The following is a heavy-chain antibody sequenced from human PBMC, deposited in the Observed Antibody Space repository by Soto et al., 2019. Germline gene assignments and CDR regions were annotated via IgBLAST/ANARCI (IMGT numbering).Heavy chain of an antibody. CDR3: ARGAINYYYGDV. CDR2: IKRDGSTT. V-gene: IGHV3-74*01. Sequence: GSLRLSCAASGFTFSDYWMHWVRQAPGKGLEWVSRIKRDGSTTNYADSVKGRFTISRDNAKNTLYLEMNSLRVEDTADYYCARGAINYYYGDVWGKGT. J-gene: IGHJ6*03. CDR1: GFTFSDYW.